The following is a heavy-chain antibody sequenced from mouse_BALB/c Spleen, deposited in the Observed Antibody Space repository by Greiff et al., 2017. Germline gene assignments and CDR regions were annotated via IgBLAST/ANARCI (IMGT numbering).Heavy chain of an antibody. V-gene: IGHV1S126*01. Sequence: VKLQESGPQLVRPGASVKISCKASGYSFTSYWMHWVKQRPGQGLEWIGMIDPSDSETRLNQKFKDKATLTVDKSSSTAYMQLSSPTSEDSAVYYCARTYYRYDGHYYAMDYWGQGTSVTVSS. CDR2: IDPSDSET. CDR1: GYSFTSYW. D-gene: IGHD2-14*01. J-gene: IGHJ4*01. CDR3: ARTYYRYDGHYYAMDY.